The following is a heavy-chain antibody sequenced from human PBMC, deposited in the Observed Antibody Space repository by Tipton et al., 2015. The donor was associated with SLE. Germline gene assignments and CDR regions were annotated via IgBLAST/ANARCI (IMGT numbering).Heavy chain of an antibody. D-gene: IGHD7-27*01. CDR2: IYYSGST. CDR3: ARALGAFDI. CDR1: GGSISSYY. J-gene: IGHJ3*02. Sequence: TLSLTCTVSGGSISSYYWSWIRQPPGKGLEWIGYIYYSGSTNYNPSLKSRVTISVDTSKNQFSLKLSSVTAADTAVYYCARALGAFDIWGQGTMVTVSS. V-gene: IGHV4-59*01.